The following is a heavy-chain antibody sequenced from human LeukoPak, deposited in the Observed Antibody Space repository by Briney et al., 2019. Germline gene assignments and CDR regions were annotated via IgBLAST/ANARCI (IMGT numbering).Heavy chain of an antibody. CDR3: ARLLTTTINLAWYFDL. Sequence: GGSLRLSCAASGLSVGSNYMSWVRQAPGKGLEWVLVIYPNGKTYYADSAKGRFTVSTDNSKNTLFLRMDSLTADDTAVYYCARLLTTTINLAWYFDLWGRGTLVTVSS. CDR2: IYPNGKT. D-gene: IGHD4-17*01. V-gene: IGHV3-66*04. CDR1: GLSVGSNY. J-gene: IGHJ2*01.